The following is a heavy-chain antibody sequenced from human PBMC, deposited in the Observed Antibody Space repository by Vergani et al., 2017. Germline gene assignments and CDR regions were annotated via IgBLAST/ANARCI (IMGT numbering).Heavy chain of an antibody. CDR3: ARDLFYYDSSGYYSGFFDY. Sequence: EVQLVESGGGLVKPGGSLRLSCAASGFTFSSYSMNWVRQAPVTWLECVSSISSSSSYIYYADSVKGRFTISRDKAKNSLYLQMNSLRAEDTAVYYCARDLFYYDSSGYYSGFFDYWGQGTLVTVSS. D-gene: IGHD3-22*01. CDR2: ISSSSSYI. CDR1: GFTFSSYS. J-gene: IGHJ4*02. V-gene: IGHV3-21*01.